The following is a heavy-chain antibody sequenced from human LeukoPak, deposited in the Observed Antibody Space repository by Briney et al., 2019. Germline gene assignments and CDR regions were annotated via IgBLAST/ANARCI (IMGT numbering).Heavy chain of an antibody. CDR1: GYTFTGYY. J-gene: IGHJ4*02. Sequence: ASVKVSCKASGYTFTGYYMHWVRQAPGQGLEWMGWINPNSGGTNYAQKFQGRVTMTRDTSISTAYMELSRLRSDDTAVHYCARDTDLWFGSIDYWGQGTLVTVSP. CDR3: ARDTDLWFGSIDY. D-gene: IGHD3-10*01. V-gene: IGHV1-2*02. CDR2: INPNSGGT.